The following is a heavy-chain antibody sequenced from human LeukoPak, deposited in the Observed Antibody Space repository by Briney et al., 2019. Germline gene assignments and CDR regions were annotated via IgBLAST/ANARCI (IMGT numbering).Heavy chain of an antibody. V-gene: IGHV3-23*01. J-gene: IGHJ3*02. CDR2: ISESDNST. D-gene: IGHD3-3*01. CDR1: GFTFSNYA. Sequence: GGSLRLSCAASGFTFSNYALSWVRQAPGKGLEWVSAISESDNSTYYADSVKGRFTISRDSSKNTLYLQMNSLRAEDTAVYYCAKDQGGRFLEWLTRDAFDIWGQGTMVTVSS. CDR3: AKDQGGRFLEWLTRDAFDI.